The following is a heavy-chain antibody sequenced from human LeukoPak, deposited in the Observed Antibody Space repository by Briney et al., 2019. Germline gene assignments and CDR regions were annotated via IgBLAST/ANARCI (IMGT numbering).Heavy chain of an antibody. J-gene: IGHJ4*02. CDR2: ISSSGSTI. V-gene: IGHV3-11*04. CDR3: ARRAVVVAATPYY. Sequence: GGSLRLSCAASGFTFSDYYMSWIRQAPGKGLEWVSYISSSGSTIYYADSVKGRFTISRDNAKNSLYLQMNSLRAADTAVYYCARRAVVVAATPYYWGQGTLVTVSS. D-gene: IGHD2-15*01. CDR1: GFTFSDYY.